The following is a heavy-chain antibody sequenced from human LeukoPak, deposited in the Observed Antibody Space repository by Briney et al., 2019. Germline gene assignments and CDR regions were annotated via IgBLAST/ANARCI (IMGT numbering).Heavy chain of an antibody. Sequence: SETLSLTCSVSGGSISSGGYFLNWIRQLPEKGLEWIGYIHDSGSTDYNPSLKSRVTISVDTTKKQFSLSLSSVTAADTAVYYCAGGFDSRKVGYWGQGTLVTVSS. CDR2: IHDSGST. V-gene: IGHV4-31*03. D-gene: IGHD3-22*01. CDR3: AGGFDSRKVGY. CDR1: GGSISSGGYF. J-gene: IGHJ4*02.